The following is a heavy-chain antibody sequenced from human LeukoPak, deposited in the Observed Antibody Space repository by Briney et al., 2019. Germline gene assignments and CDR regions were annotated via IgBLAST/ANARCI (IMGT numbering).Heavy chain of an antibody. J-gene: IGHJ4*02. Sequence: GGSLRLSCAASGFTFSSYSMNWVRQAPGKGLEWVSSISSSSSYIYYADSVKGRITISRDNAKNSVYLQMNSLRVEDTAVYYCARSWNYGSGSYYDYRGQGTLVTVSS. V-gene: IGHV3-21*01. CDR3: ARSWNYGSGSYYDY. CDR1: GFTFSSYS. D-gene: IGHD3-10*01. CDR2: ISSSSSYI.